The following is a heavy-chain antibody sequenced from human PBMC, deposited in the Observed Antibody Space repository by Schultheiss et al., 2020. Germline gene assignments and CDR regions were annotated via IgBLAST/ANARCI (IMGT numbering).Heavy chain of an antibody. CDR3: ARAPATSIGNWFDP. J-gene: IGHJ5*02. D-gene: IGHD2/OR15-2a*01. CDR2: IYYSGSA. CDR1: GGSISSSSYY. Sequence: SQPLSLTCTVSGGSISSSSYYWGWIRQPPGKGLEWIGSIYYSGSAYYNPSLKSRVTMSVDTSKKQFSLNLRYVTAADTAVYYCARAPATSIGNWFDPWGQGTRVTVSS. V-gene: IGHV4-39*01.